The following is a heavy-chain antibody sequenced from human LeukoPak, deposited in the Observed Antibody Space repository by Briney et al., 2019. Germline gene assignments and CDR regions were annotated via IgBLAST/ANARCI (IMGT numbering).Heavy chain of an antibody. J-gene: IGHJ2*01. CDR1: GASISSYY. Sequence: SETLSLTCAVSGASISSYYWSWIRRPPGKGLEWIAFIYCSGSTKYNPSLKSRVTISVDTSKNQFSLKLSSVTAADTAVYYCARARYGGNSEGYFDLWGRGTLVTVSS. V-gene: IGHV4-59*01. D-gene: IGHD4-23*01. CDR2: IYCSGST. CDR3: ARARYGGNSEGYFDL.